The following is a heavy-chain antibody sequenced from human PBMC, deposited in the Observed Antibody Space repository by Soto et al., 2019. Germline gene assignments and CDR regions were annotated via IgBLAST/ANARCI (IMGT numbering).Heavy chain of an antibody. J-gene: IGHJ5*02. CDR1: GFRFSTYA. V-gene: IGHV3-30-3*01. D-gene: IGHD6-6*01. CDR3: ARGRRGLTTRPPNYFDT. CDR2: ISYNGNDK. Sequence: QVQLLESGGGVVQPGRSLRLFCAASGFRFSTYAMHWVRQAPGKGLEWVAFISYNGNDKYYADSVQGRFTISRDNSDNTLNLQMNSLRPEDTAVYYCARGRRGLTTRPPNYFDTWGQGTLVTVSS.